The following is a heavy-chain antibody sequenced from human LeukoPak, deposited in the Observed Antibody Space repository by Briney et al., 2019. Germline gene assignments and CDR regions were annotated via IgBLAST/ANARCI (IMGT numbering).Heavy chain of an antibody. J-gene: IGHJ5*02. CDR2: MNPNSGNT. V-gene: IGHV1-8*01. CDR1: GYTLTSDD. CDR3: ARGVANWFDP. Sequence: ASGKVSCKAAGYTLTSDDSNRGRQAPEQGLEWMGWMNPNSGNTGYAQKFQGRVTMTRNTSISTAYMELSSLRSEDTAVYYCARGVANWFDPWGQGTLVTVSS. D-gene: IGHD5-12*01.